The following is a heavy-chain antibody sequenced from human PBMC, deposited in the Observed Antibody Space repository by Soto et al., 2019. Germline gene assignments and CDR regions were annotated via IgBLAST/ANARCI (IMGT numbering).Heavy chain of an antibody. CDR2: ISPYIGKT. V-gene: IGHV1-18*01. CDR3: ARCYCSVGSCFTCWHFDL. D-gene: IGHD6-19*01. Sequence: QGQLVQSGAEVRKPGASVKVSCQASGYIFNNYGLSWVRQVPGQGLEWVGWISPYIGKTDYAQKFPDRDTMTPDPSTNTAYMEPRSLPSDDSAFYYCARCYCSVGSCFTCWHFDLWGRGTLVTVSS. J-gene: IGHJ2*01. CDR1: GYIFNNYG.